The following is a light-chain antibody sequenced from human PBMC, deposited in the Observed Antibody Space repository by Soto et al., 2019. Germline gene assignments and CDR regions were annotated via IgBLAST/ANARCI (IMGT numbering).Light chain of an antibody. Sequence: EIVLTQSPATLSLSPGERATLSCRASQSVSNYLAWYQQKPGQAPRLLIYGASDRATGIPARFTGSGSGTDFTLTISSLEPEDFAVYYCQHRGEWPRTFGQGTKLEIK. CDR1: QSVSNY. CDR3: QHRGEWPRT. J-gene: IGKJ2*01. CDR2: GAS. V-gene: IGKV3-11*01.